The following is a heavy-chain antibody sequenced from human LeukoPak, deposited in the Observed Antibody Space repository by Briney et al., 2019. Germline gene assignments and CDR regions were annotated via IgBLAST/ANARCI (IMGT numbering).Heavy chain of an antibody. D-gene: IGHD4-23*01. J-gene: IGHJ4*02. Sequence: SETLSLTCAVYGGSFSGYYWSWIRQPPGKGLEWIGEINHSGSTNYNPSLKSRVTISVDTSKNQFSLKLSSVTAADTAVYYCARVASTVVTTPLRDYWGRGTLVTVSS. CDR3: ARVASTVVTTPLRDY. V-gene: IGHV4-34*01. CDR1: GGSFSGYY. CDR2: INHSGST.